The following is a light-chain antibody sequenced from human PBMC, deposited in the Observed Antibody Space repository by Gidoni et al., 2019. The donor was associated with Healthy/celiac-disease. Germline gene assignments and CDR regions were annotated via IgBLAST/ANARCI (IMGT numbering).Light chain of an antibody. V-gene: IGLV3-1*01. CDR3: QAWDSSTVV. CDR2: QDI. Sequence: SSELTQPPSLSLSPGQTASITCYGDQLGEKYACCYQQKPGQSPVLVIYQDIKRPSEIPERFSGSNAGNIATLTISGTQAMDEADYYCQAWDSSTVVFGGGTKLTVL. J-gene: IGLJ2*01. CDR1: QLGEKY.